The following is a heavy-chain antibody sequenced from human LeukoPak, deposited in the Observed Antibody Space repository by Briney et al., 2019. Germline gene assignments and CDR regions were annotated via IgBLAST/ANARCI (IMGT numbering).Heavy chain of an antibody. D-gene: IGHD1-14*01. CDR3: ARGAYTVDY. Sequence: GGSLRLSCAASGFTFSSYEMNWVRQAPGKGLEWVSYISSSGSTIYYADSVKGRFTISRDNAKNSLYLQVNSLRAEDTAVYYCARGAYTVDYWGQGTLVTVSS. CDR1: GFTFSSYE. V-gene: IGHV3-48*03. J-gene: IGHJ4*02. CDR2: ISSSGSTI.